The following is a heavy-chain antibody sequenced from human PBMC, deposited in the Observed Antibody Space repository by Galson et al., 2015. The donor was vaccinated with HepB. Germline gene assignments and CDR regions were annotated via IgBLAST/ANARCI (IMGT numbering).Heavy chain of an antibody. V-gene: IGHV3-11*06. CDR1: GFTFSGYY. J-gene: IGHJ4*02. Sequence: SLRLSCAASGFTFSGYYMSWIRQAPGKGLEWVSYISSSSSYTNYADSVKGRFTISRDNAKNSLYLQMNSLRAEDTAVYYCARCGIRGGYSSSWYPTAPGYWGQGTLVTVSP. D-gene: IGHD6-13*01. CDR3: ARCGIRGGYSSSWYPTAPGY. CDR2: ISSSSSYT.